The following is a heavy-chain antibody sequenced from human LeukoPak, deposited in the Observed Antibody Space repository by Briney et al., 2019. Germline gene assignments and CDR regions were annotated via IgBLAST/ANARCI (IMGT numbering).Heavy chain of an antibody. Sequence: GGSLRLSCAASGFTVSSNYMSWVRQAPGKGLEWVSVIYSGGSTYYADSVKGRFTISRDNSKNTLYLQMNSLRAEDTAVYYCAWGYSYGYSAPFDYWGQGTLVTVSS. CDR1: GFTVSSNY. CDR2: IYSGGST. CDR3: AWGYSYGYSAPFDY. D-gene: IGHD5-18*01. J-gene: IGHJ4*02. V-gene: IGHV3-53*01.